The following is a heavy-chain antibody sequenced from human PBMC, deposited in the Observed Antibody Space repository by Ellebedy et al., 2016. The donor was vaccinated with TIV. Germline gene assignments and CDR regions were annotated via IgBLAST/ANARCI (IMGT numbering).Heavy chain of an antibody. Sequence: GGSLRLSCTAPGFTFSSYWMTWVRQAPGKGLEWVANINQDGSEKYYVDSVKGRFTISRDNAKKSLHLQMSSLGADDTAVYYCATDGSYGDYRSPAHAFEFWGQGTMVTVSS. J-gene: IGHJ3*01. CDR1: GFTFSSYW. V-gene: IGHV3-7*01. D-gene: IGHD4-17*01. CDR3: ATDGSYGDYRSPAHAFEF. CDR2: INQDGSEK.